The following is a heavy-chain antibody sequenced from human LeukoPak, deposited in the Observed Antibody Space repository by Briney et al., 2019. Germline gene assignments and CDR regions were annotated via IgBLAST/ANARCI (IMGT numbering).Heavy chain of an antibody. CDR3: ARDRAYYYGSGNLFDY. V-gene: IGHV3-21*01. J-gene: IGHJ4*02. D-gene: IGHD3-10*01. CDR1: GFTFSS. Sequence: TGGSLRLSCAASGFTFSSMNWVRQAPGKGLEWVSSISTSSSYIYYADSVKGRFTISRDNAKNSLYLQMNSLRAEDTAVYYCARDRAYYYGSGNLFDYWGQGTLVTVSS. CDR2: ISTSSSYI.